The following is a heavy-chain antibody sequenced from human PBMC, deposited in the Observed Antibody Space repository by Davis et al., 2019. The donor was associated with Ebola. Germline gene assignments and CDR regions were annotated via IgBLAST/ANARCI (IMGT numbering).Heavy chain of an antibody. CDR2: IYSGGST. D-gene: IGHD6-19*01. V-gene: IGHV3-53*01. CDR1: GFTVSSNY. CDR3: AKAGPRAFDI. J-gene: IGHJ3*02. Sequence: GESLKISCAASGFTVSSNYMSWVRQAPGKGLEWVSVIYSGGSTYYADSVKGRFTISRDNSKNTLHLQMNSLRAEDTAVYYCAKAGPRAFDIWGQGTMVTVSS.